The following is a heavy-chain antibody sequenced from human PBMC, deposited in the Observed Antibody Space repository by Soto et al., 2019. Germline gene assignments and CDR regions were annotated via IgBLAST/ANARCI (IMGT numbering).Heavy chain of an antibody. V-gene: IGHV4-34*01. CDR2: VYHSGDT. Sequence: SETLSLTCAVSGGSFSDYYWSWIRQPPGKGLEWIGEVYHSGDTNYNPSLKSRVAISIDTSKNQFFLKLTSVTAADTAVYYCARGGRRFPLIVVVPAIFDPWSRGTVVTVSS. J-gene: IGHJ5*02. D-gene: IGHD3-22*01. CDR1: GGSFSDYY. CDR3: ARGGRRFPLIVVVPAIFDP.